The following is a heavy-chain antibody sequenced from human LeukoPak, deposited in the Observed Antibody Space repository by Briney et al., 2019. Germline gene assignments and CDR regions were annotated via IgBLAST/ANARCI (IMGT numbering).Heavy chain of an antibody. J-gene: IGHJ3*01. D-gene: IGHD3-22*01. V-gene: IGHV3-11*01. Sequence: GGSLRLSCAASGFTFNDYYMSWIRQAPGKGLEWLSYINIGGTNTHYADSVKGRFTISRDNAKKSLYLEMSNLRAEDTAVYYCASDSISMNAFDAWGQGTMVTVSS. CDR3: ASDSISMNAFDA. CDR1: GFTFNDYY. CDR2: INIGGTNT.